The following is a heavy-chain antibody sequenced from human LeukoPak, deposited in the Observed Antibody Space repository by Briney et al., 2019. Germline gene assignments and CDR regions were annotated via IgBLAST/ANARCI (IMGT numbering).Heavy chain of an antibody. J-gene: IGHJ6*03. CDR1: GGSFSGYY. V-gene: IGHV4-34*01. D-gene: IGHD6-13*01. Sequence: SETLSLTCAVYGGSFSGYYWSWIRQPPGKGLEWIGEINHSGSTNYNPSLKSRVTISVDTSKNQFSLKLRSVTAADTAVYYCARDRVGQQLVGRKYYYYYMDVWGKGNTVTISS. CDR3: ARDRVGQQLVGRKYYYYYMDV. CDR2: INHSGST.